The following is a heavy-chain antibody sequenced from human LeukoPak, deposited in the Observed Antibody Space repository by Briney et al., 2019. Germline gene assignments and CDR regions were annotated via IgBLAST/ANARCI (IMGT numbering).Heavy chain of an antibody. J-gene: IGHJ4*02. Sequence: DSXXNYYWSWIRQPAGKGLEWIGRIYTSGSANSNPSLKSRVTISIGTSKNEFSLRLSSVTAADTAVYYCGXXXXYXXAXIDYWGXGXLVTVSS. V-gene: IGHV4-59*10. CDR1: DSXXNYY. CDR2: IYTSGSA. CDR3: GXXXXYXXAXIDY.